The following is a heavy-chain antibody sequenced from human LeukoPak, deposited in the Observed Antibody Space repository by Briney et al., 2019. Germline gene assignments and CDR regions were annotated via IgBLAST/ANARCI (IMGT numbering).Heavy chain of an antibody. CDR2: IIPIFGTA. CDR1: GGTFSSNA. D-gene: IGHD1-26*01. J-gene: IGHJ4*02. CDR3: ARSRIVGATQGALNY. Sequence: ASVKVSCKASGGTFSSNAISWVRQAPGQGLEWMGRIIPIFGTANYAQKFQGRVTITTDESTSTAYMELSSLRSEDTAVYYCARSRIVGATQGALNYWGQGTLVTVSS. V-gene: IGHV1-69*05.